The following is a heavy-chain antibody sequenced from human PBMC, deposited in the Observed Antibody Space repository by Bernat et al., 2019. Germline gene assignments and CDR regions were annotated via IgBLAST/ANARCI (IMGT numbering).Heavy chain of an antibody. D-gene: IGHD2-15*01. CDR3: ARDSGGLDY. CDR1: GCTFSSYS. Sequence: EVQLVESGGGLVKPGGSLRLSCAASGCTFSSYSMNWVRQAPGKGLEWVSYISSSSSYIYYADSVKGRFTISRDNAKNSLSLQMTSLRAEDTAVYYCARDSGGLDYWGQGTLVTVSS. V-gene: IGHV3-21*05. CDR2: ISSSSSYI. J-gene: IGHJ4*02.